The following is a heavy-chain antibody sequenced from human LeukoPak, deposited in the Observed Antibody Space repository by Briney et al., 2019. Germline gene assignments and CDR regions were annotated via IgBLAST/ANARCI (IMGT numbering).Heavy chain of an antibody. J-gene: IGHJ3*02. CDR1: GFTFSSYE. CDR2: ISSSGGTI. CDR3: ARGQTGTLDAFDI. D-gene: IGHD1/OR15-1a*01. Sequence: PGGSLRLSCAASGFTFSSYEMNWVRQAPGKGRERVSYISSSGGTIFYADSVKGRFTISRDNAKNSLYLQMNSLRAEDTAVYYCARGQTGTLDAFDIWGQGTIVTVSS. V-gene: IGHV3-48*03.